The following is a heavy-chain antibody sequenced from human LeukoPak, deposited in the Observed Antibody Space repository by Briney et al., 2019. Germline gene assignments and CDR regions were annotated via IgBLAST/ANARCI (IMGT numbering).Heavy chain of an antibody. J-gene: IGHJ4*02. CDR3: ARDLDNKYGSGAFDY. CDR2: ISSSGSTI. Sequence: GGSLRLSCAVSGFTFRSTEMNWVRQAPGKGLEWVSYISSSGSTIYHADSVKGRFTISRDNAKNSLYLQMNSLRAKDTAVYYCARDLDNKYGSGAFDYWGQGTLVIVSS. D-gene: IGHD3-10*01. V-gene: IGHV3-48*03. CDR1: GFTFRSTE.